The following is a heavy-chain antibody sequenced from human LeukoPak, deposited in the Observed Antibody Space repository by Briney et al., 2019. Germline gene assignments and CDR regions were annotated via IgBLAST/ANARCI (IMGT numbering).Heavy chain of an antibody. J-gene: IGHJ3*02. CDR3: AKVHSGSFDAFDI. CDR2: ISYDGSNK. D-gene: IGHD1-26*01. V-gene: IGHV3-30*18. Sequence: PGRSLRLPCAASGFTFSSYGMHWVRQAPGKGLEWVAVISYDGSNKYYADSVKGRFTISRDNSKNTLYLQMNSLRAEDTAVYYCAKVHSGSFDAFDIWGQGTMVTVSS. CDR1: GFTFSSYG.